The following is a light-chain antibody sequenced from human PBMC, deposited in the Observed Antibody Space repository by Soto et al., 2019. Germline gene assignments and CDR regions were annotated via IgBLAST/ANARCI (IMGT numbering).Light chain of an antibody. Sequence: NVMSQSPSTLSVSPGERATLHCRASQSVNSNLAWYQQKPGQAPRLLIYGASSRATGIPARFSGSGSGTEFTLTITSLQSEDFAVYYCQQYDNWPPITFGQGTRLEIK. V-gene: IGKV3-15*01. J-gene: IGKJ5*01. CDR3: QQYDNWPPIT. CDR2: GAS. CDR1: QSVNSN.